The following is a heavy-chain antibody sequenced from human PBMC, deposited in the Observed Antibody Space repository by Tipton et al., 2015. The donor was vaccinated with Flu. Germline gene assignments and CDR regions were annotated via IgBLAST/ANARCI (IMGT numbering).Heavy chain of an antibody. D-gene: IGHD3-10*01. Sequence: TLSLTCTVSGYSISSGYYWGWIRQPPGKGLEWIGSIYHSGNVYYNLSLWGRAIISVDVSKNQFSLKMSSVTAADTAVYYCARDDGSTWFGEGGDWFDPWGHGTPVTVSS. V-gene: IGHV4-38-2*02. CDR1: GYSISSGYY. J-gene: IGHJ5*02. CDR3: ARDDGSTWFGEGGDWFDP. CDR2: IYHSGNV.